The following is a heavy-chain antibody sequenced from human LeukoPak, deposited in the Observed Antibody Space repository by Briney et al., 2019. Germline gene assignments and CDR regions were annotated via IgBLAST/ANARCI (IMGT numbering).Heavy chain of an antibody. V-gene: IGHV4-59*08. Sequence: SETLSLTCTVSGGSISSYYWSWIRQPPGKGLEWIGYIYYSGSTNYNPSLKSRVTISVDTSKNQFSLKLSSVTAADTAVYYCARRLGRYNWFDPRGQGTLVTVSS. CDR2: IYYSGST. CDR3: ARRLGRYNWFDP. CDR1: GGSISSYY. J-gene: IGHJ5*02.